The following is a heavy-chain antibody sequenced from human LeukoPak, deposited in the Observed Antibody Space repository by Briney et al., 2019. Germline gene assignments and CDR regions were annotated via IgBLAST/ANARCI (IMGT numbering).Heavy chain of an antibody. CDR3: ATFNRRDSFDF. CDR1: GSIFIGVW. V-gene: IGHV3-15*01. J-gene: IGHJ3*01. Sequence: GGSLRPSCEPSGSIFIGVWLGWVRQVPGRGRDWVGRFKSKSKPDGGATDFAAYVKGRFTISRDESKDTLYLQMTSLKTEDTAVYYCATFNRRDSFDFWGKGAMVTVSS. CDR2: FKSKSKPDGGAT.